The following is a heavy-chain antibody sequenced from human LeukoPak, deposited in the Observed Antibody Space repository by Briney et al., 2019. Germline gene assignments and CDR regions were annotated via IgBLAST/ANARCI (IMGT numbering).Heavy chain of an antibody. Sequence: GGSLRLSCAASGFTFSSYAMHWVRQAPGKGLEWVAVISYDGSNKYYADSVKGRFTISRDNSENTLYLQMNSLRAEDTAVYYCARDARYYDFWSGYPRGYYYGMDVWGQGTTVTVSS. J-gene: IGHJ6*02. CDR2: ISYDGSNK. D-gene: IGHD3-3*01. V-gene: IGHV3-30-3*01. CDR3: ARDARYYDFWSGYPRGYYYGMDV. CDR1: GFTFSSYA.